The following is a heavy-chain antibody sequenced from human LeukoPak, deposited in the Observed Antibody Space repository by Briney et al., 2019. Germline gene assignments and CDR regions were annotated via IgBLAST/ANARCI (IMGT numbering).Heavy chain of an antibody. J-gene: IGHJ4*02. V-gene: IGHV4-39*01. Sequence: SETLSLTCTVSGASISSTTYYWGWIRQPPRKGLEWIASIYYSGSTYYNPSLKSRVTISVDTSKNQFSLKLSSVTAADTAVYYCASRDGSSHNFDYWGQGTLVTVSS. CDR1: GASISSTTYY. CDR3: ASRDGSSHNFDY. CDR2: IYYSGST. D-gene: IGHD6-6*01.